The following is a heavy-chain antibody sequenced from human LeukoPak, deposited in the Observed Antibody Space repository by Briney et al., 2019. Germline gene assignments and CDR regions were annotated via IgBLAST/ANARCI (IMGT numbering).Heavy chain of an antibody. Sequence: TGGSLRLSCAASGFTFSNYWMSWVRQAPGKGLEWVANIKRDGSEKYYVDPVKGRFTISRDNAKNSLYLQMNSLRAADTAVYYCAPMAADTAMVGMDVWGQGTEVTVSS. CDR1: GFTFSNYW. J-gene: IGHJ6*02. V-gene: IGHV3-7*05. CDR3: APMAADTAMVGMDV. CDR2: IKRDGSEK. D-gene: IGHD5-18*01.